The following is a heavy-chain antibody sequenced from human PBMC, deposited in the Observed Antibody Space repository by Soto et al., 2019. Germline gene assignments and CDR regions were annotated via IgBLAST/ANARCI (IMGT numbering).Heavy chain of an antibody. V-gene: IGHV1-69*13. CDR2: IIPIFGTA. Sequence: GASVKVSCKASGGTFSSYAISWVRQAPGQGLEWMGGIIPIFGTANYAQKFQGRVTITADESTSTAYMELSSLRSEDTAVYYCARDPQEIVGVTYFDYWGQGTLVTVSS. CDR3: ARDPQEIVGVTYFDY. D-gene: IGHD1-26*01. J-gene: IGHJ4*02. CDR1: GGTFSSYA.